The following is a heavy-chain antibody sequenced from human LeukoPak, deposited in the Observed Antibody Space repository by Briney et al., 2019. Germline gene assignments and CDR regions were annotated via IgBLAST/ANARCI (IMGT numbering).Heavy chain of an antibody. J-gene: IGHJ4*02. D-gene: IGHD6-19*01. CDR1: GSTFSSYA. CDR3: ARRSGIAVAGAFDY. V-gene: IGHV3-23*01. Sequence: GGSLRLSCAASGSTFSSYAMSWVRQAPGKGLEWVSAISGSGGSTYYADSVKGRFTISRDNSKNTLYLQMNSLRAEDTAVYYCARRSGIAVAGAFDYWGQGTLVTVSS. CDR2: ISGSGGST.